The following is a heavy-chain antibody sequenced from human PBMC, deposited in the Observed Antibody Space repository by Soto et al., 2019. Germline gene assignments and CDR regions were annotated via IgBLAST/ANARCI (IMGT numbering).Heavy chain of an antibody. J-gene: IGHJ6*02. V-gene: IGHV3-30*18. CDR2: ISYDGTNT. CDR1: GSTFSTFG. D-gene: IGHD3-3*01. CDR3: AKSPSSGFPYYFHYGMDV. Sequence: GSLRLSCAASGSTFSTFGIHWVRQAPGKGLEWVATISYDGTNTHYADSVKGRFTISRDNSKNTLYLQINSLRAEDTAVYYCAKSPSSGFPYYFHYGMDVWGQGTTVTVSS.